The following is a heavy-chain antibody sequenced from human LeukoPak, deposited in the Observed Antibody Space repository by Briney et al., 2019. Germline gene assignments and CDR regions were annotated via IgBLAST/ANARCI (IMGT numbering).Heavy chain of an antibody. CDR1: GFTFSNAW. V-gene: IGHV3-11*01. J-gene: IGHJ4*02. D-gene: IGHD2-2*01. Sequence: GGSLRLSCAASGFTFSNAWMSWVRQAPGKGLEWVSYISSSGSTIYYADSVKGRFTISRDNAKNSLYLQMNSLRAEDTAVYYCARGRHCSSTSCYVDTYYYGSGNFDYWGQGTLVTVSS. CDR3: ARGRHCSSTSCYVDTYYYGSGNFDY. CDR2: ISSSGSTI.